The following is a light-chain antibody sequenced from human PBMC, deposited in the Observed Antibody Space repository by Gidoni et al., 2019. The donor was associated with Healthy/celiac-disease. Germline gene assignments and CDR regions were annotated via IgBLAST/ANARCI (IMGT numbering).Light chain of an antibody. CDR2: DAS. J-gene: IGKJ3*01. CDR1: QSVSSY. CDR3: QQRSNWPPWFT. V-gene: IGKV3-11*01. Sequence: EIVLTQSTATLSLSPGERATLSCRASQSVSSYLAWYQQKPGQAPRLLIYDASNRATGIPARFSGSGSGTDFTLTISSLEPEDFAVYYCQQRSNWPPWFTFGPGTKVDIK.